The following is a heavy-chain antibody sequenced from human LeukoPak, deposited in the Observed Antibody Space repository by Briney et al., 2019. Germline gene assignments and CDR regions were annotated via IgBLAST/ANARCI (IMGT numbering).Heavy chain of an antibody. CDR3: ARDLPYSGRFFDY. CDR2: ISAYNANT. D-gene: IGHD1-26*01. CDR1: GYTFTSHR. V-gene: IGHV1-18*01. J-gene: IGHJ4*02. Sequence: ASVKVSCKASGYTFTSHRISWVRQAPGQGREGMGWISAYNANTNYAQKLPGRVTMTPDPSTSTAYMELRSLRSDDTAVYYCARDLPYSGRFFDYWGQGTLVTVSS.